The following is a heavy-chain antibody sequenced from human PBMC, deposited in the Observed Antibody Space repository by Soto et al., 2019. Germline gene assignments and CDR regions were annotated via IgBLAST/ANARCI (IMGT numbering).Heavy chain of an antibody. CDR3: ARVSTSWGGELTAYVD. J-gene: IGHJ4*02. D-gene: IGHD3-9*01. CDR2: ISAYNGNT. V-gene: IGHV1-18*01. CDR1: GYTFTSYG. Sequence: ASVKVSCKASGYTFTSYGISWVRQAPGQGLEWMGWISAYNGNTNYAQKLQGRVTMTTDTSTSTAYMELRSLRSDDTAVYYCARVSTSWGGELTAYVDWGQGTLVTVSS.